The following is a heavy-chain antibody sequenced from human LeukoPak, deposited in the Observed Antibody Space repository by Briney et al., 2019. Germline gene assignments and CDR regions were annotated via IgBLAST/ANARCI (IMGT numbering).Heavy chain of an antibody. CDR1: GFTCSSEW. J-gene: IGHJ4*02. CDR2: ISGGGGNT. V-gene: IGHV3-23*01. D-gene: IGHD6-19*01. Sequence: PGGSLRLSCAASGFTCSSEWMSWVRQAPGKGLEWVSAISGGGGNTYYADSVKGRFTISRDNSKNTLYLQMNSLRAEDTAVYYCAILGYSSGWYGYYFDSWGQGTLVTVSS. CDR3: AILGYSSGWYGYYFDS.